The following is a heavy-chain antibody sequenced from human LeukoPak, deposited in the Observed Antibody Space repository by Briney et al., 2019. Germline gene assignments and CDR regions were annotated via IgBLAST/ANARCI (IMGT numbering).Heavy chain of an antibody. Sequence: SETLSLTCTVSGYSISSGYYWSWIRQPPGKGLEWIGYIYYSGSTNYNPSLKSRVTISVDTSKNQFSLKLSSVTAADTAVYYCARAEGLGSSGYYLYYFDYWGQGTLVTVSS. CDR3: ARAEGLGSSGYYLYYFDY. D-gene: IGHD3-22*01. V-gene: IGHV4-61*01. CDR2: IYYSGST. CDR1: GYSISSGYY. J-gene: IGHJ4*02.